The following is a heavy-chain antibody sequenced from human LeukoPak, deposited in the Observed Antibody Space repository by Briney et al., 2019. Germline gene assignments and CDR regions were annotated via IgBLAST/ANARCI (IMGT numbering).Heavy chain of an antibody. V-gene: IGHV3-74*01. D-gene: IGHD5-18*01. Sequence: GGSLRLSCAASGFTFSGYWMHWVRQAPGKGLVWVSRINTDGSSTSYADSVKGRFTISRDNAKNTLSLQMNSLRAEDTAVYYCARHGYTYGLDYWGQGTLVTVSS. J-gene: IGHJ4*02. CDR3: ARHGYTYGLDY. CDR2: INTDGSST. CDR1: GFTFSGYW.